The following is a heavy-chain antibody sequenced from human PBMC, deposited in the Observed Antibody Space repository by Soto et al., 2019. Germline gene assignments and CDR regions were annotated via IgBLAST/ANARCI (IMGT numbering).Heavy chain of an antibody. J-gene: IGHJ3*02. V-gene: IGHV1-46*03. CDR2: INPSGGST. CDR3: ARVGRRARSDAFDI. Sequence: ASVKVSCKASGCTFSSYAISWVRQAPGQGLEWMGIINPSGGSTSYAQKFQGRVTMTRDTSTSTVYMELSSLRSEDTAVYYCARVGRRARSDAFDIWGQGTMVTVSS. CDR1: GCTFSSYA.